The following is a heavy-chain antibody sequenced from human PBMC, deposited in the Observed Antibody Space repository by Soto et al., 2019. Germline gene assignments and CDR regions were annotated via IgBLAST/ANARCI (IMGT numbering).Heavy chain of an antibody. Sequence: PGGSLRLSCAASGFTFSSYAMSWVRQAPGKGLEWVSAISSSGGSTYYADSVKGRFTISRDNSKNTLYLQMGSLRAEDMAVYYCARASVSAASAFDIWGQGTMVTVSS. V-gene: IGHV3-23*01. CDR1: GFTFSSYA. J-gene: IGHJ3*02. CDR3: ARASVSAASAFDI. CDR2: ISSSGGST. D-gene: IGHD2-21*01.